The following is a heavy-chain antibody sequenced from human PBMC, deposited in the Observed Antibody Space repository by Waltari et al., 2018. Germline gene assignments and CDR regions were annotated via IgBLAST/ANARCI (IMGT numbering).Heavy chain of an antibody. CDR2: IIPIFGTA. J-gene: IGHJ4*02. V-gene: IGHV1-69*01. D-gene: IGHD4-17*01. CDR1: GGTFSSYA. Sequence: QVQLVQSGAEVKKPGSSVKVSCKASGGTFSSYAISWVRQAPGQGLEWMGGIIPIFGTANYAQNFKARVTITADESTSTAYMELSSLRSEDTAVYYCARGHYGANKDLDYWGQGTLVTVSS. CDR3: ARGHYGANKDLDY.